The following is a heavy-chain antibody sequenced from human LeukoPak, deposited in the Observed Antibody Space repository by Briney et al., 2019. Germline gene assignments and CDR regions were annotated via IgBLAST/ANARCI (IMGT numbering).Heavy chain of an antibody. CDR2: IYYTGST. CDR1: GGSISSYY. Sequence: SETLSLTCTVSGGSISSYYWSWIRQPPGKGLEWIGHIYYTGSTNYNPSLKSRVTISVDTSKNQFSLKLSSVTAADTAVYYCARTRGYYESSGFDYWGQGTLVTVPS. D-gene: IGHD3-22*01. J-gene: IGHJ4*02. V-gene: IGHV4-59*01. CDR3: ARTRGYYESSGFDY.